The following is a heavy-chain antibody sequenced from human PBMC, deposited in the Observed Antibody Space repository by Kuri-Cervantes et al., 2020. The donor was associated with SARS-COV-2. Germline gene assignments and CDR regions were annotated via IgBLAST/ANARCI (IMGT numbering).Heavy chain of an antibody. CDR1: GYSISSGYY. Sequence: SETLSLTCAVSGYSISSGYYWGWIQQPPGKGLEWIGSIYHSGSTYYNPSLKSRVTISVDTSKNQFSLKLSSVTAADTAVYYCARVKTIFGVAPFDYWGQGTLVTVSS. J-gene: IGHJ4*02. CDR2: IYHSGST. CDR3: ARVKTIFGVAPFDY. V-gene: IGHV4-38-2*01. D-gene: IGHD3-3*01.